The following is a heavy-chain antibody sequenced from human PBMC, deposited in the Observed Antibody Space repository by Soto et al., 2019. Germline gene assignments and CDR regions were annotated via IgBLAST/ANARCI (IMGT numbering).Heavy chain of an antibody. D-gene: IGHD2-2*01. J-gene: IGHJ5*02. CDR2: INPILDIA. CDR1: GGTFRTYS. V-gene: IGHV1-69*02. CDR3: AMGPVVVVPDDMFTRHNWFDP. Sequence: QDQLVQSGAEVREPGSSVKVSCKASGGTFRTYSITWVRQAPGQGLAWMGKINPILDIANYAQKFQGRVTITPAESTSIAYMELNSLRSEDTDVSYCAMGPVVVVPDDMFTRHNWFDPWGQGTRVTVSP.